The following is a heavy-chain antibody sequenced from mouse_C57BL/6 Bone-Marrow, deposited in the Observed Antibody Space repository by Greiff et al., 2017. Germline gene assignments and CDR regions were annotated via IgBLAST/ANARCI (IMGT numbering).Heavy chain of an antibody. CDR1: GYIFTEYT. V-gene: IGHV1-62-2*01. CDR3: ARHERYYDYEGYFDY. Sequence: QVHVKQSGAELVKPGASVKLSCKASGYIFTEYTIHWVKQRSGQGLEWIGWFYPGSGSIKYNERFKDKATLTADKSSNTAYMELSRVTSEDSAVYFCARHERYYDYEGYFDYWGQGTTLTVSS. CDR2: FYPGSGSI. D-gene: IGHD2-4*01. J-gene: IGHJ2*01.